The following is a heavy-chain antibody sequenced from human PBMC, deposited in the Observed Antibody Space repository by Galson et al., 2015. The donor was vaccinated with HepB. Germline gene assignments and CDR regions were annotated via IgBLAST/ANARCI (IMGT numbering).Heavy chain of an antibody. V-gene: IGHV1-24*01. D-gene: IGHD4-11*01. J-gene: IGHJ3*02. CDR3: ATNKAAVTHEGFNI. CDR1: GYTLTELS. CDR2: SDREDYDT. Sequence: SCKVSGYTLTELSLHWVRQAPGKGLEWMGSSDREDYDTVYAENFEGRVTMTDDTSTDTTYMELSSLTSEDTAVYYCATNKAAVTHEGFNIWGHGTMVTVSS.